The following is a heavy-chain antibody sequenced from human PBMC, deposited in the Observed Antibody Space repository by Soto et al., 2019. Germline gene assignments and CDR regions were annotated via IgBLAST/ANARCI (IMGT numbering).Heavy chain of an antibody. CDR3: ARDFTKSSSWPYYFDY. D-gene: IGHD6-13*01. CDR1: GGTFSSYA. J-gene: IGHJ4*02. V-gene: IGHV1-69*13. Sequence: GASVKVSCKASGGTFSSYAISWVRQAPGQGLEWMGGIIPIFGTANYAQKFQGRVTITADESTSTAYMELRSLTSDETAVYYCARDFTKSSSWPYYFDYWGQGTLVTVSS. CDR2: IIPIFGTA.